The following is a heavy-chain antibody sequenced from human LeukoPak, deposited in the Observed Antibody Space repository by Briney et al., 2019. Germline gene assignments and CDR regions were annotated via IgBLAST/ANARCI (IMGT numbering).Heavy chain of an antibody. CDR3: ARDLRQLGDY. CDR1: GFTCSSYL. J-gene: IGHJ4*02. Sequence: GGPLRFSGAASGFTCSSYLMSWVRQAPGKGLEWVANIKQDGSEKYYVDSVKGRFTISRDNAKNSLYLQMNSLRAEDTAVYYCARDLRQLGDYWGQGTLVTVSS. D-gene: IGHD6-6*01. V-gene: IGHV3-7*01. CDR2: IKQDGSEK.